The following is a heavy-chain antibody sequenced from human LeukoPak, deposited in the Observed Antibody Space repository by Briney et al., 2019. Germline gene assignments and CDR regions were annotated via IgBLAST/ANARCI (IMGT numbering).Heavy chain of an antibody. CDR1: GFTFSSYW. CDR2: IKQDGSEK. Sequence: GGSLRLSCAASGFTFSSYWMSWVRQAPGKGLEWVANIKQDGSEKYYVDSVKGRFTISRDNAKKSLYLQMNSLRAEDTAVYYCTRDRTAGAFDVWGQGTMVTVSS. D-gene: IGHD2-21*02. CDR3: TRDRTAGAFDV. J-gene: IGHJ3*01. V-gene: IGHV3-7*01.